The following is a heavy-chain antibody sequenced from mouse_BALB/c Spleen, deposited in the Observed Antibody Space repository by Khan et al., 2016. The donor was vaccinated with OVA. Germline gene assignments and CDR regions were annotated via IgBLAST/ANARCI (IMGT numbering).Heavy chain of an antibody. Sequence: EVELVESGGGLVQPGGSRKLSCAASGFTFSSFGMHWVRQAPEKGLEWVAYISSGSSTIYYADSVKGRFTISRDNPKNTLFLQMSSLRSQDTDMYYCASPVITTAKGAMDYWGQGASVTVSS. CDR3: ASPVITTAKGAMDY. V-gene: IGHV5-17*02. CDR1: GFTFSSFG. J-gene: IGHJ4*01. D-gene: IGHD1-2*01. CDR2: ISSGSSTI.